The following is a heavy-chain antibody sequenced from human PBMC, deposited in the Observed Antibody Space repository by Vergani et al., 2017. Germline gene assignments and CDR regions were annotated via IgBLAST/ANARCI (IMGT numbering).Heavy chain of an antibody. CDR2: IFPSGNS. CDR3: ARASLRALVGYYYYMDV. CDR1: GDSITNGGFS. D-gene: IGHD3-16*02. Sequence: QLQLQESGSGLVKPSRTLSLTCAVSGDSITNGGFSWNWLRQPPGKGPEWIGYIFPSGNSDYNPSLKNRVSISLDKSKNQFSLWVNSVTAADTAVYFCARASLRALVGYYYYMDVWGKGKTVGVSS. V-gene: IGHV4-30-2*01. J-gene: IGHJ6*03.